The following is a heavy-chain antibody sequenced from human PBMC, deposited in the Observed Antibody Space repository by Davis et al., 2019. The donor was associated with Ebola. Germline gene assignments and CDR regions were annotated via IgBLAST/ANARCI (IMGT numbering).Heavy chain of an antibody. V-gene: IGHV3-21*06. J-gene: IGHJ5*02. CDR1: GLTFSSYN. D-gene: IGHD4/OR15-4a*01. CDR3: AGDIRRGENYGWFDP. CDR2: ISATARYT. Sequence: PGGSLRLSCAGSGLTFSSYNMNWIRQAPGKGLEWVSSISATARYTYYADSVEGRFTISRDNARDSVYLQMNSLRVEDTAIYFCAGDIRRGENYGWFDPWGHGTLATVSS.